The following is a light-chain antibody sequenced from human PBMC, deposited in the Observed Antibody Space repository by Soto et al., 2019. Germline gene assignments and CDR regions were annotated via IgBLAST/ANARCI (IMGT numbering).Light chain of an antibody. CDR2: LNSDGSH. Sequence: QSVLTQSPSASASLGASVKLTCTLSSGHRSYAIAWHQQQPEKGPRHLMKLNSDGSHTKGNGIPDRFSGSSSGAERYLTISSLQSEDEADYYCQTWDTGIRVFGGGTKLTVL. J-gene: IGLJ2*01. CDR3: QTWDTGIRV. CDR1: SGHRSYA. V-gene: IGLV4-69*01.